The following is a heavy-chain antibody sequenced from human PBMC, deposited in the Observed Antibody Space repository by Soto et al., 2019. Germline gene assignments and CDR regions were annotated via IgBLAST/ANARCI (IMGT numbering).Heavy chain of an antibody. V-gene: IGHV4-39*01. CDR1: GGSISSSSYY. D-gene: IGHD1-1*01. CDR3: ARQKRELLIWNDRRIYYYYMDV. CDR2: IYYSGST. Sequence: PSETLSLTCTVSGGSISSSSYYWGWIRQPPGKGLEWIGSIYYSGSTYYNPSLKSRVTISVDTSKNQFSLKLSSVTAADTAVYYCARQKRELLIWNDRRIYYYYMDVWGKGTTVTVSS. J-gene: IGHJ6*03.